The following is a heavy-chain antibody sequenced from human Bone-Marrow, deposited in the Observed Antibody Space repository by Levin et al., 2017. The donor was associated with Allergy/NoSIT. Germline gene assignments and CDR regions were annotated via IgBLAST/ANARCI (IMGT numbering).Heavy chain of an antibody. D-gene: IGHD6-13*01. Sequence: GGSLRLSCAASGFTFSSYAMAWVRQAPGKGLQWVSTIRPTGYRTYYADSVEGRFTISRDDSKSTFYLQMNTLRAEDTAKYYCARESGGSGWYMVDYWGRGTLVTVSS. V-gene: IGHV3-23*01. CDR3: ARESGGSGWYMVDY. J-gene: IGHJ4*02. CDR2: IRPTGYRT. CDR1: GFTFSSYA.